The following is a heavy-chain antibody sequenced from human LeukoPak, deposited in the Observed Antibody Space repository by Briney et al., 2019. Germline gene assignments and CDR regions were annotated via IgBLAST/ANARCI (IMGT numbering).Heavy chain of an antibody. CDR1: GGTFSSYA. J-gene: IGHJ4*02. D-gene: IGHD3-9*01. Sequence: SVKVSCKASGGTFSSYAISWVRQAPGQGLEWMGGIIPIFGTANYAQKFQGRVTITADQSTSTAYMELSSLRSEDTAVYYCARGRKYASGYRVTELGLGYSGYWGKGNLVNVSS. CDR3: ARGRKYASGYRVTELGLGYSGY. CDR2: IIPIFGTA. V-gene: IGHV1-69*13.